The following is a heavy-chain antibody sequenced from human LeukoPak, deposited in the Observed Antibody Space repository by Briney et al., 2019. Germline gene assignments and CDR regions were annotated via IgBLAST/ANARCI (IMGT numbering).Heavy chain of an antibody. CDR3: AMEYYYDSTGIRASFDI. J-gene: IGHJ3*02. Sequence: KPSETLSLTCTVSGGSISSYYWSWIRQPPGKGLEWIGYIYYSGSTNYNPSLKSRVTISVDTSKNQFSLKLSSVTAADPAVYYCAMEYYYDSTGIRASFDIWGQGTMVTVSS. CDR1: GGSISSYY. CDR2: IYYSGST. D-gene: IGHD3-22*01. V-gene: IGHV4-59*01.